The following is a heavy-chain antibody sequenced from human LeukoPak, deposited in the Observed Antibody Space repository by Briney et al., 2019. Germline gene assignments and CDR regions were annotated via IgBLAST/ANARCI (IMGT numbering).Heavy chain of an antibody. V-gene: IGHV4-59*01. Sequence: PSETPSLTCTVSGYSIDSVYYWGWIRQPPGKGLEWIGYIYYSGSTNYNPSLKSRVTISVDTSKNQFSLKLSSVTAADTAVYYRARALNYYYGSGSYSVFDYWGQGTLVTVSS. CDR2: IYYSGST. CDR3: ARALNYYYGSGSYSVFDY. CDR1: GYSIDSVYY. J-gene: IGHJ4*02. D-gene: IGHD3-10*01.